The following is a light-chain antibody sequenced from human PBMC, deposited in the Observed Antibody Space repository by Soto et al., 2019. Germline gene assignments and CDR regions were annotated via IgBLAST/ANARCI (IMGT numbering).Light chain of an antibody. CDR3: QQRSIWPPYT. Sequence: EIVLTQSPAILSLSPGERATLSCRASQSVSSYLAWYQQKPGQAPRLLIYDASNRATGIPARFSGSGSGTDFTLTISSLEPEDVAVYYCQQRSIWPPYTFGQGTNLEIK. V-gene: IGKV3-11*01. CDR2: DAS. CDR1: QSVSSY. J-gene: IGKJ2*01.